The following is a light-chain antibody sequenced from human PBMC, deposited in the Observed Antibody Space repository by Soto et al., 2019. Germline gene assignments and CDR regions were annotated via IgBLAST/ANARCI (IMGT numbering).Light chain of an antibody. CDR1: QSVSYN. CDR2: GAF. Sequence: EIVRTQSPATLSVSPGETATLSCRASQSVSYNLAWYQQKPGQGPRLLIYGAFTRATGIPARFSGSGSGTEFTLTLSSLQSEDFAVYYCQQYKNWPPLTFGGGNKVEIK. V-gene: IGKV3-15*01. J-gene: IGKJ4*01. CDR3: QQYKNWPPLT.